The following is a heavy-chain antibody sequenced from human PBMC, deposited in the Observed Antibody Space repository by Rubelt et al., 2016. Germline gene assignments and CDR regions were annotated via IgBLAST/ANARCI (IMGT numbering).Heavy chain of an antibody. D-gene: IGHD6-13*01. Sequence: QVQLQESGPGLVKPSETLSLTCTVSGGSISSSSYYWGWIRQPPGKGLEWIGSIYYSGSTNYNPSLKIRVTISVDTSKTQFSLKLSSVTAADTAVYYCARGGSSWYYFDYWGQEPWSPSPQ. J-gene: IGHJ4*01. CDR1: GGSISSSSYY. CDR3: ARGGSSWYYFDY. CDR2: IYYSGST. V-gene: IGHV4-39*07.